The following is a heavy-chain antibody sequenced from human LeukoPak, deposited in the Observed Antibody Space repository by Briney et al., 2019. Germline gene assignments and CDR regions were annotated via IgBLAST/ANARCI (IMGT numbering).Heavy chain of an antibody. D-gene: IGHD3-10*01. CDR3: ARVFDSGSQAYFYYMDV. CDR1: GGSINLSPYY. CDR2: INHSGST. Sequence: SETLSLTCSVSGGSINLSPYYWGWIRQPPGKGLEWIGEINHSGSTNYNPSLKSRVTMSVDTSKNQFSLKVSSVTAADTAVYYCARVFDSGSQAYFYYMDVWGKGTTVTISS. V-gene: IGHV4-39*07. J-gene: IGHJ6*03.